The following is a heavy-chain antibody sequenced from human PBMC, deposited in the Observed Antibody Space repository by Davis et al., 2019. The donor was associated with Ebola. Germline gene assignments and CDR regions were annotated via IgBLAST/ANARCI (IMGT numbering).Heavy chain of an antibody. V-gene: IGHV3-21*03. D-gene: IGHD6-19*01. CDR1: GFTFSSYS. Sequence: GESLKISCAASGFTFSSYSMNWVRQAPGKGLEWVSSISSSSSYIYYADSVKGRFTISRDNSKNTLYLQMNSLRAEDTAVYYCARGTIAVAGPGYWGQGTLVTVSS. CDR3: ARGTIAVAGPGY. CDR2: ISSSSSYI. J-gene: IGHJ4*02.